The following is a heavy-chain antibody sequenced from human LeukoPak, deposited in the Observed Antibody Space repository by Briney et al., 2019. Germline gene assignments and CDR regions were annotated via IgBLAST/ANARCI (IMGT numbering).Heavy chain of an antibody. CDR1: GYTFTNYG. CDR3: VRATFYDILTGFVDF. Sequence: ASVKVSCKASGYTFTNYGISWVRQAPGQGLAWMGWIKTYNGNTNYAQKFLGRVTMTTDTSTRTAYMELRSLRSDDTAMYYCVRATFYDILTGFVDFWGQGTLSPSPQ. D-gene: IGHD3-9*01. CDR2: IKTYNGNT. J-gene: IGHJ4*02. V-gene: IGHV1-18*01.